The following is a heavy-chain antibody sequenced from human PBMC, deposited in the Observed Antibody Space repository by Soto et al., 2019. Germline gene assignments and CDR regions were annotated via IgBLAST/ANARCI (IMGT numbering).Heavy chain of an antibody. CDR1: GYTFTSYG. J-gene: IGHJ5*02. Sequence: QVQLVQSGAEVKKPGASVKVSCKASGYTFTSYGISWVRHAPGQGLEWMGWISAYNGNTNYAQKLQGRVTMTTDTSTSTAYMELRSLRSDDTAVYYCARDLPSKSALDYEDPWGQGTLVTVSS. CDR3: ARDLPSKSALDYEDP. D-gene: IGHD4-17*01. CDR2: ISAYNGNT. V-gene: IGHV1-18*01.